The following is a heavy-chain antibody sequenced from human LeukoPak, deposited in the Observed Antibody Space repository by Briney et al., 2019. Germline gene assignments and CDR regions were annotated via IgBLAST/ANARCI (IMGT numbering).Heavy chain of an antibody. CDR2: ISAYNGNT. J-gene: IGHJ6*02. V-gene: IGHV1-18*01. Sequence: ASVKVSCKASGYTFTSYGISWVRQAPGQGLEWMGWISAYNGNTNYAQKLQGRVTMTTDTSTSTAYMELRSLRSDDTAVYYCARDGIRGYCSSTSCYTGFDYYYHGMDVWGQGTTVTVSS. CDR3: ARDGIRGYCSSTSCYTGFDYYYHGMDV. CDR1: GYTFTSYG. D-gene: IGHD2-2*02.